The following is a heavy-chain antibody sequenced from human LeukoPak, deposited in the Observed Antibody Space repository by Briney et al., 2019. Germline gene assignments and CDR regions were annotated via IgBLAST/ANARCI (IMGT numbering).Heavy chain of an antibody. CDR1: GYTFTGYY. CDR3: ARDSNPNGSGSYYNEGDWFDP. J-gene: IGHJ5*02. V-gene: IGHV1-2*02. D-gene: IGHD3-10*01. Sequence: GASVKVSCKASGYTFTGYYIHWVRQAPGQGLEWMGWINPNSGGTNYAQKFQGRVTMTRDTSISTAYMELSRLRSDDTAVYYCARDSNPNGSGSYYNEGDWFDPWGQGTLVTVSS. CDR2: INPNSGGT.